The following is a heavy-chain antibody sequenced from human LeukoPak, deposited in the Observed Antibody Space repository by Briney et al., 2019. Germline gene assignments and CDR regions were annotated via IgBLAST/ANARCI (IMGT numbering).Heavy chain of an antibody. CDR3: ARADSSGGTFDY. V-gene: IGHV3-21*01. CDR1: GFTFSSYS. CDR2: ISSSSSYI. D-gene: IGHD3-22*01. J-gene: IGHJ4*02. Sequence: PAGSLRLSCAASGFTFSSYSMNWVRQAPGKGLEWVSSISSSSSYIYYADSVKGRFTISRDNAKNSLYLQMNSLRAEDTAVYYCARADSSGGTFDYWGQGTLVTVSS.